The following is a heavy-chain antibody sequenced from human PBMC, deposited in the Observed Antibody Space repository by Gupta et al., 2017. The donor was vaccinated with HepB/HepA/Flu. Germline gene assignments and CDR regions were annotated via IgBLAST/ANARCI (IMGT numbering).Heavy chain of an antibody. Sequence: QITLKESGPTVVKPTETLTLTCTFPGFSLTTSGVGVGWIRQPPGRALEWLSVIYWNDDKHYSPSLKMRLTVTKDTSKKEVVLTMTNMAPVDKATYYCARRRICGGGKYNWFDPWGQGTLVTVSS. CDR3: ARRRICGGGKYNWFDP. CDR1: GFSLTTSGVG. D-gene: IGHD2-21*01. CDR2: IYWNDDK. J-gene: IGHJ5*02. V-gene: IGHV2-5*01.